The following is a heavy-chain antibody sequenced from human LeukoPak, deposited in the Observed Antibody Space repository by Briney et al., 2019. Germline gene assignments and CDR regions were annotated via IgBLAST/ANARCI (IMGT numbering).Heavy chain of an antibody. J-gene: IGHJ3*01. CDR1: GGSISSRSHC. D-gene: IGHD3-22*01. V-gene: IGHV4-39*01. CDR3: AVAGVRYYDSSGLHAFDF. Sequence: PSETLSLTCTVSGGSISSRSHCWSWIRQPPGKGLEWIGTMFYSGSTYYNPSLKSRVAISVDTSENQFSLELNSVTAADTAVYYCAVAGVRYYDSSGLHAFDFWGRGTMVTVSS. CDR2: MFYSGST.